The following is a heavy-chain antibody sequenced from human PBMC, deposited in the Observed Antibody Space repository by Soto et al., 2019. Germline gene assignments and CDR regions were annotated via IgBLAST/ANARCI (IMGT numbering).Heavy chain of an antibody. CDR2: IYYSGST. D-gene: IGHD3-10*01. CDR1: GGSISSYY. Sequence: AETLSLTCTVFGGSISSYYWSWIRQPPGKGLEWIGYIYYSGSTNYNPSLKSRVTISVDTSKNQFSLKLSSVTAADTAVYYCARRSITIVRGVIGYYYYYMDVWGKGTTVTVSS. V-gene: IGHV4-59*08. CDR3: ARRSITIVRGVIGYYYYYMDV. J-gene: IGHJ6*03.